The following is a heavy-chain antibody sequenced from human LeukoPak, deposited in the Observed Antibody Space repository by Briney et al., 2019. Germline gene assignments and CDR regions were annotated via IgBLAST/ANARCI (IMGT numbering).Heavy chain of an antibody. V-gene: IGHV1-46*01. CDR2: INPSGGST. J-gene: IGHJ5*02. D-gene: IGHD5-12*01. Sequence: ASVKVSCKASGYTFTGYYMHWVRQAPGQGLEWMGIINPSGGSTSYAQKFQGRVTMTRDTSTSTVYMELSSLRSEDTAVYYCARGVYSGYEIGWFGPWGQGTLVTVSS. CDR1: GYTFTGYY. CDR3: ARGVYSGYEIGWFGP.